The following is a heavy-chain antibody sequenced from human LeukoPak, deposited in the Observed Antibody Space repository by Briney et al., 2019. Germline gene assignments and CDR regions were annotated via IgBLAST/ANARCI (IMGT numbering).Heavy chain of an antibody. V-gene: IGHV4-38-2*01. CDR2: IYHSGST. Sequence: SETLSLTCAVSGYSISSGYYWGWIRQPPGKGLEWIGSIYHSGSTYYNPSLKSRVTISVDTSKNQFSLKLSSVTAADTAVYYCASSHDYDSSGYFVGYYFDYWGQGTLVTVSS. D-gene: IGHD3-22*01. CDR1: GYSISSGYY. J-gene: IGHJ4*02. CDR3: ASSHDYDSSGYFVGYYFDY.